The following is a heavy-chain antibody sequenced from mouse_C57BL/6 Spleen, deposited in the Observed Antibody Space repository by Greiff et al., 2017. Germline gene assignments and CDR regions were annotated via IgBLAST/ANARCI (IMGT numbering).Heavy chain of an antibody. CDR2: ISRGGSYT. Sequence: EVNLVESGGDLVKPGGSLKLSCAASGFTFSSYGMSWVRQTPDKRLEWVATISRGGSYTYYPDSVKGRFTISRDNANNTLYLQLSSLKSEDTAMYYCARQSDYGGYYAMDVWGQGTSVTVSS. CDR3: ARQSDYGGYYAMDV. D-gene: IGHD2-4*01. J-gene: IGHJ4*01. V-gene: IGHV5-6*01. CDR1: GFTFSSYG.